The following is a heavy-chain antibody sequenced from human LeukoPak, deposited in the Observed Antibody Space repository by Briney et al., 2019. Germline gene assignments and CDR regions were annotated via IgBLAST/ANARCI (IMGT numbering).Heavy chain of an antibody. D-gene: IGHD3-16*02. Sequence: NPSETLSLTCAVYGGSFSGYYWSWIRQPPGKGLEWIGEINHSGSTNYNPSLKSRVTISVDTSKNQFSLKLSSVTAADTAVYYCARMRSYRFWDYWGQGTLVTVSS. J-gene: IGHJ4*02. CDR2: INHSGST. CDR3: ARMRSYRFWDY. CDR1: GGSFSGYY. V-gene: IGHV4-34*01.